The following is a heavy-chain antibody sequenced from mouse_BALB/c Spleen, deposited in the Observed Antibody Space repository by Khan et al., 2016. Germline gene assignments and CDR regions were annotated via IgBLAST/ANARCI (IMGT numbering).Heavy chain of an antibody. D-gene: IGHD2-12*01. V-gene: IGHV3-8*02. J-gene: IGHJ2*01. CDR1: GDSITSGY. CDR2: ISYSGST. Sequence: EVKLLESGPSLVKPSQTLSLTCSVTGDSITSGYWNWIRKFPGNKLEYMGYISYSGSTYYNPSLTSRISITRYQSTNQYYLQLNSVTTEDTATYNCGTDDGYYVDYWGKGTTLTVSS. CDR3: GTDDGYYVDY.